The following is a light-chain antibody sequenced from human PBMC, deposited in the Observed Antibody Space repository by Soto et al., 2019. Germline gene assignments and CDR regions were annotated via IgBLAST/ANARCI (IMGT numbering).Light chain of an antibody. Sequence: DIQMTQSPSTLSASVGDSVSINCRASQSISAWLAWYQQKPGKAPRLLIYKASTLEIGVPSRFSGSGSGTEFTLTIRSLQPDDVAIYYCKQYNDYSWTFGQGTKVDIK. CDR1: QSISAW. J-gene: IGKJ1*01. CDR2: KAS. V-gene: IGKV1-5*03. CDR3: KQYNDYSWT.